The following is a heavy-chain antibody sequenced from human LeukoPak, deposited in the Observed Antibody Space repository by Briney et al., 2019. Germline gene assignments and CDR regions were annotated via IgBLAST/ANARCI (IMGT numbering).Heavy chain of an antibody. Sequence: SVKVSCKASGFTFTSSAVQWVRQARGQRLEWIGWIVVGSGNTNYAQKFQERVTITRDMSTSTAYMELSSLRSEDTAVYYCARTTGRGATGSDYWGQGTLVTVTS. J-gene: IGHJ4*02. CDR3: ARTTGRGATGSDY. V-gene: IGHV1-58*01. CDR1: GFTFTSSA. CDR2: IVVGSGNT. D-gene: IGHD1-26*01.